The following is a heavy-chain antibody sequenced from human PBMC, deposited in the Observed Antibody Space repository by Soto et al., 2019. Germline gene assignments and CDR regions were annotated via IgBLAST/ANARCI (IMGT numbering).Heavy chain of an antibody. Sequence: ASVKVSCKASGYSFIGYYIHWVRQAPGQGLECMGWINPNSGGTSYAQKFQGRVTMTRDTSISTVYMELSSLRSEDTAVYYCASVGPHGSGSYPCYYGMDVWGQGTTVTVSS. CDR3: ASVGPHGSGSYPCYYGMDV. D-gene: IGHD3-10*01. J-gene: IGHJ6*02. CDR1: GYSFIGYY. CDR2: INPNSGGT. V-gene: IGHV1-2*02.